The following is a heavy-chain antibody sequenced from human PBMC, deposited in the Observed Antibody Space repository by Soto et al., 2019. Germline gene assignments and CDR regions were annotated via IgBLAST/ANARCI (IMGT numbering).Heavy chain of an antibody. CDR2: ISAYNGNT. CDR3: ARDREDYCSSTSCYIPVADP. CDR1: GYTFTSYG. D-gene: IGHD2-2*02. Sequence: QVQLVQSGAEVKKPGASVKVSCKASGYTFTSYGIIWVRQAPGQGLEWMGWISAYNGNTNYAQKLQGRVTMTTDTSTSTAYMELRSLRSDDTAVYYCARDREDYCSSTSCYIPVADPWGQGTLVTVSS. J-gene: IGHJ5*02. V-gene: IGHV1-18*04.